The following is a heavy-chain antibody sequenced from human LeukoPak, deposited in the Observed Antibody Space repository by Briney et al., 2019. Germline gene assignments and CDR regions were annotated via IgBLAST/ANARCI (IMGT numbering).Heavy chain of an antibody. CDR1: GFTFSSYS. D-gene: IGHD5-18*01. CDR3: AKARALQLWLFNY. J-gene: IGHJ4*02. Sequence: TGGSLRLSCAVSGFTFSSYSMNWVRRAPGKGLEWVSYISSSSSTIGYADSVKGRFTISRDNAKNSLYLQMNSLRAEDTAVYYCAKARALQLWLFNYWGQGTLVTVSS. V-gene: IGHV3-48*04. CDR2: ISSSSSTI.